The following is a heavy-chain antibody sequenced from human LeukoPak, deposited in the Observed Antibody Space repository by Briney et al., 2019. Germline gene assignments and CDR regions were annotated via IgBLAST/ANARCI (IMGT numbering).Heavy chain of an antibody. CDR2: IYPGDSSI. D-gene: IGHD2-21*02. CDR1: GYSFVNYW. Sequence: GESLKLSCKGSGYSFVNYWIGWVRQMPGKGLEWLGIIYPGDSSITYNPSFQGQVTVSVDKSISTAYLQWSSLKASDTALYHRARQLDGGDPEDPFDLWGQGTMVTVSS. V-gene: IGHV5-51*01. J-gene: IGHJ3*01. CDR3: ARQLDGGDPEDPFDL.